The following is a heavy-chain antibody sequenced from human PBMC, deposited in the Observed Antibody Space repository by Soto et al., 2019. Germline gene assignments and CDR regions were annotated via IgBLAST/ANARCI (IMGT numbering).Heavy chain of an antibody. J-gene: IGHJ4*02. CDR3: VKGPSQGSSVFGPLDF. Sequence: GSLRLSCSASTFTFSASAMYWVRQAPGKGLEYVSVISYNGGRTYYADSVKGRFTISRDNSKNTVFLQMSSLRGEDTAVYYCVKGPSQGSSVFGPLDFWGQGTLVTVSS. D-gene: IGHD3-3*01. CDR1: TFTFSASA. V-gene: IGHV3-64D*06. CDR2: ISYNGGRT.